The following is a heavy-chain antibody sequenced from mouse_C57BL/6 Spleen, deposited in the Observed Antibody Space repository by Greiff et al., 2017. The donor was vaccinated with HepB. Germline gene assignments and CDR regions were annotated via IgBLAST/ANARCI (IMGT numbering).Heavy chain of an antibody. J-gene: IGHJ3*01. CDR1: GYTFTSYT. CDR3: AGDVGAWFAY. Sequence: VQLQQSGAELARPGASVKMSCKASGYTFTSYTMHWVKQRPGQGLEWIGYINPSSGYTKYNQKFKDKATLTADKSSSTAYMQLSSLTSEDSAVYYFAGDVGAWFAYWGQRTLVTVSA. V-gene: IGHV1-4*01. CDR2: INPSSGYT.